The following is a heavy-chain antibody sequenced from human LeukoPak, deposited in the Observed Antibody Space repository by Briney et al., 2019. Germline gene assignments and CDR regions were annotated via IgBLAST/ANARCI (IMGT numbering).Heavy chain of an antibody. J-gene: IGHJ4*02. Sequence: GGSLRLSCAASGFTFSSYGMHWVRQAPGKGLEWVAFIRYDGSNKYYADSVKGRFTISRDNSKNTLYLQMNSLRAEDTAVYYCAKDGYKSGSYPSTYFDYWGQGTLVTVSS. CDR2: IRYDGSNK. CDR1: GFTFSSYG. CDR3: AKDGYKSGSYPSTYFDY. D-gene: IGHD3-10*01. V-gene: IGHV3-30*02.